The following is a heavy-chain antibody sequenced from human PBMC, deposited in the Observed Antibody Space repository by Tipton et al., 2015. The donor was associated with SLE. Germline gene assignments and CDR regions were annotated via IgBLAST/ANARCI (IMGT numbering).Heavy chain of an antibody. CDR1: GFTFSDYG. D-gene: IGHD4-23*01. Sequence: GSLRLSCAASGFTFSDYGMHWVRQAPGKGLECVAFIRYDGSIKDYADSVKGRFTISRDNSKNTLYLQMNSLRIEDTAVYYCAKVVKEPPSFAFDMWGQGTMVTVSS. CDR3: AKVVKEPPSFAFDM. CDR2: IRYDGSIK. V-gene: IGHV3-30*02. J-gene: IGHJ3*02.